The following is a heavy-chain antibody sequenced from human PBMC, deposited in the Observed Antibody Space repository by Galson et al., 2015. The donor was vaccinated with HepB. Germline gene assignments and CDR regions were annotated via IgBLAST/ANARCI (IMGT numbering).Heavy chain of an antibody. V-gene: IGHV1-58*02. D-gene: IGHD4-23*01. CDR1: GFTFTASA. CDR3: VARRWKI. J-gene: IGHJ4*02. Sequence: SVKVSCKASGFTFTASAIQWLRQARGQRLEWIGWIVVGSGTTHFAQRFQQRVTITRDISTTTAYMEVTSLTSEDTAMYYRVARRWKIWGQGTLVAVPS. CDR2: IVVGSGTT.